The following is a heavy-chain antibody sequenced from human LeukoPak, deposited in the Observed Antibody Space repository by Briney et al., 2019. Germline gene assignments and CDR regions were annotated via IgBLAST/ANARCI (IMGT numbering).Heavy chain of an antibody. CDR1: GFTFSNHA. Sequence: PGGSLRLSCAASGFTFSNHAMSWVRQAPGKGLEWVSSVGGSGVITYYAGSVKGRFTISRDNSKNTLYLQMNSLRAEDTAVFYCAKVSTYYFDSSGSNYFDSWGQGTLVTVSS. D-gene: IGHD3-22*01. CDR2: VGGSGVIT. J-gene: IGHJ4*02. CDR3: AKVSTYYFDSSGSNYFDS. V-gene: IGHV3-23*01.